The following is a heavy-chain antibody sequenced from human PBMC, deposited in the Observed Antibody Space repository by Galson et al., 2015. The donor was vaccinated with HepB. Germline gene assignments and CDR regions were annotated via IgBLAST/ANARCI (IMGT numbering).Heavy chain of an antibody. CDR2: ISSTGTTM. J-gene: IGHJ2*01. CDR1: GFTFSSYT. V-gene: IGHV3-48*02. CDR3: ARVYFGSGSSSAYWYFDL. Sequence: SLRLSCAASGFTFSSYTMNWVRQAPGKGLESVPYISSTGTTMYYADSAKGRFTISRDNAQNSLYLQMNSLRDEDTAVYCCARVYFGSGSSSAYWYFDLWGRGALVTVSS. D-gene: IGHD3-10*01.